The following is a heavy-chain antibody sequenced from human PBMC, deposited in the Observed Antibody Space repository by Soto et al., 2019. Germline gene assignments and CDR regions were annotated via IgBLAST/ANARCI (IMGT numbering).Heavy chain of an antibody. J-gene: IGHJ6*02. CDR1: GFTFRTYW. D-gene: IGHD5-18*01. CDR2: INQDGSEK. CDR3: ARDGSTSWYSYDYHGMAV. Sequence: EVQLVESGGGLVQPGGSLRLSCGASGFTFRTYWLSWVRQVPGKGLEWVANINQDGSEKNYVDSVKGRFTISRDNAKNSLHLQMSSLRAEDTALYDCARDGSTSWYSYDYHGMAVWGQGTTVTVSS. V-gene: IGHV3-7*05.